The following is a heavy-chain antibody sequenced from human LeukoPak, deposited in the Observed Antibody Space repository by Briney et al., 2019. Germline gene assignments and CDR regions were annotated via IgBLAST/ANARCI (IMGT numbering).Heavy chain of an antibody. Sequence: ASVKVPCKASGYTFTGYYMHWVRQAPGQGLEWMGWMNPNSGNTGYAQKFQGRVTMTRNTSISTAYMELSSLRAEDTAVYYCARGYCSSTSCYGSASSTEGPPEVPWGQGTLVTVSS. CDR2: MNPNSGNT. D-gene: IGHD2-2*01. CDR1: GYTFTGYY. J-gene: IGHJ5*02. V-gene: IGHV1-8*02. CDR3: ARGYCSSTSCYGSASSTEGPPEVP.